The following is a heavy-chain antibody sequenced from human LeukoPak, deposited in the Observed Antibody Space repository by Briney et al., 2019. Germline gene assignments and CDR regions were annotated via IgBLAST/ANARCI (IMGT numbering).Heavy chain of an antibody. D-gene: IGHD5-12*01. CDR2: VNPNSGGT. V-gene: IGHV1-2*02. J-gene: IGHJ4*02. CDR1: GYTFTTYY. Sequence: GASVKVSCKASGYTFTTYYMHWVRQAPGQGLEWMGWVNPNSGGTNYAQKFQGRVTMTRDTSISTAYMELSRMRIDDTGVYYCARDDGGNTGYENFDYWGQGTLVTVSS. CDR3: ARDDGGNTGYENFDY.